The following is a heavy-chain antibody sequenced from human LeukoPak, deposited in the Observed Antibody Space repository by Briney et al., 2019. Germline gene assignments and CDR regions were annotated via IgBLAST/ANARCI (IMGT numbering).Heavy chain of an antibody. D-gene: IGHD2-15*01. CDR1: GGTFSSYA. Sequence: GASVKVSCKASGGTFSSYAISWVRQAPGQGLEWMGGIIPIFGTANYAQKFQGRVTITADESTSTAYMELSSLRSEDTAVYYCARSEGIGSGGSIYYYYGMDVWGQGTTVTVSS. CDR2: IIPIFGTA. V-gene: IGHV1-69*13. CDR3: ARSEGIGSGGSIYYYYGMDV. J-gene: IGHJ6*02.